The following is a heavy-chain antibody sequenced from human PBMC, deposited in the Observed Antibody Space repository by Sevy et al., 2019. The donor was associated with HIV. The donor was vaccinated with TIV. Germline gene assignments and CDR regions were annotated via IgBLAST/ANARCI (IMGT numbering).Heavy chain of an antibody. D-gene: IGHD1-26*01. J-gene: IGHJ4*02. CDR2: IKSKTEAATR. CDR1: GFTFTNAW. V-gene: IGHV3-15*01. CDR3: TAGVGASDFYY. Sequence: GESLKISCAASGFTFTNAWMSWVRQAPGKGLEWVGRIKSKTEAATRDFAAPVKGRFAISRDDSKNTLYLQMDSLKTEDTGVYYCTAGVGASDFYYWGQGILVTVSS.